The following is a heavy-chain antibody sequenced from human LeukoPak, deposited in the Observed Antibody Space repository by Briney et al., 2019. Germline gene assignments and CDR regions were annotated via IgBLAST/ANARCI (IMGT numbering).Heavy chain of an antibody. Sequence: RASVTVSCTASGYTFTSYAMHWVRQAPGQRLEWMGWINAGNGNTKYSQKFQGRVTITRDTSASTAYMELSSLRSEDTAVYYCARGLRAGIAVAGRGFDYWGQGTLVTVSS. CDR3: ARGLRAGIAVAGRGFDY. CDR1: GYTFTSYA. CDR2: INAGNGNT. J-gene: IGHJ4*02. D-gene: IGHD6-19*01. V-gene: IGHV1-3*01.